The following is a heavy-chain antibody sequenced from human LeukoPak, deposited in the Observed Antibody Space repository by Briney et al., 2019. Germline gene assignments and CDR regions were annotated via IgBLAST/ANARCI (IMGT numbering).Heavy chain of an antibody. J-gene: IGHJ4*02. CDR2: ISSNGYYI. V-gene: IGHV3-21*01. CDR3: ARSMVRGVIITDLGY. CDR1: GFTFSSYT. Sequence: GGSLRLSCAASGFTFSSYTMNWVRQAPGKGLEWVSSISSNGYYIYQADSVKGRFTISRDNAKNSLYLQMNSLRAEDTAVYYCARSMVRGVIITDLGYWGQGTLVTVSS. D-gene: IGHD3-10*01.